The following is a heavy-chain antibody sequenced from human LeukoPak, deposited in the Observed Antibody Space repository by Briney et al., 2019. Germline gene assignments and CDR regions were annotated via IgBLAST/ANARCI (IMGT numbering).Heavy chain of an antibody. V-gene: IGHV1-2*06. CDR1: GDTFTGYI. J-gene: IGHJ6*02. Sequence: VASLKVSCKDSGDTFTGYITHWVRQRPGQGRGSRWRFYPMSDGINSAQTSQGRVTMTRDTSISTAYMELSRLRSDDTAVYYCARDVIVVVPAAEVDNYYGMDVWGQGTTVTVSS. CDR3: ARDVIVVVPAAEVDNYYGMDV. D-gene: IGHD2-2*01. CDR2: FYPMSDGI.